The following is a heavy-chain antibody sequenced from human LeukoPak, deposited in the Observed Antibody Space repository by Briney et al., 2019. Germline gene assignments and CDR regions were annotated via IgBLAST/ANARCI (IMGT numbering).Heavy chain of an antibody. V-gene: IGHV4-39*07. CDR3: ARSPSYCGGDCYSGYFDY. J-gene: IGHJ4*02. D-gene: IGHD2-21*01. Sequence: SETLSLTCTVSGGSINSSSYYWGWVRQPPGKGLEWIGSMYYRGSTNYNPSLKSRVTMSVDTSKNQFSLKLSSVTAADTAVYYCARSPSYCGGDCYSGYFDYWGQGTLVTVSS. CDR2: MYYRGST. CDR1: GGSINSSSYY.